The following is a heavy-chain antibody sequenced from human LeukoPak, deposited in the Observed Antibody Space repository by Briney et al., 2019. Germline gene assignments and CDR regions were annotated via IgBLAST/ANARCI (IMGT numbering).Heavy chain of an antibody. V-gene: IGHV4-59*08. J-gene: IGHJ3*02. CDR1: GGSISSYY. CDR2: IYYSGST. D-gene: IGHD7-27*01. CDR3: ARQNTGEIGLDAFDI. Sequence: SETLSLTCTVSGGSISSYYWSWIRQPPGKGLEWIGYIYYSGSTNYNPSLKSRVTISVDTSKNQFSLKLSSVAAADTAIYYCARQNTGEIGLDAFDIWGQGTMVTVSS.